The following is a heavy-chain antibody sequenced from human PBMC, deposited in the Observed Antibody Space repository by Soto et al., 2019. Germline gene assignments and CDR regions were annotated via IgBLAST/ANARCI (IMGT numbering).Heavy chain of an antibody. J-gene: IGHJ6*02. CDR3: ARLNYDFWSGSHYYYGMDV. D-gene: IGHD3-3*01. CDR1: GGSISSSSYY. CDR2: IYYSGST. V-gene: IGHV4-39*01. Sequence: PSDTLSLTCTVSGGSISSSSYYWCWIRHPPGKGLEWIGSIYYSGSTYYNPSLKSRVTISVDTSKNQFSLKLSSVTAADTAVYYCARLNYDFWSGSHYYYGMDVWGQGTTVTVSS.